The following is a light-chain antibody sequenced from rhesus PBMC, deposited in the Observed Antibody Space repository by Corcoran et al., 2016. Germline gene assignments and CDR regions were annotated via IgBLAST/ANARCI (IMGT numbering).Light chain of an antibody. CDR2: LGS. V-gene: IGKV2-72*02. CDR3: VQDIQLPLT. Sequence: DIMMTQTPLSLPVTPGEPASISCRSSQSLLHSNGTTYLFCYLKKPGQSPQLLVYLGSNRASGVPARFSGSGAGTDFTLKISRVEAEDVGIYYCVQDIQLPLTFGGGTKVEIK. J-gene: IGKJ4*01. CDR1: QSLLHSNGTTY.